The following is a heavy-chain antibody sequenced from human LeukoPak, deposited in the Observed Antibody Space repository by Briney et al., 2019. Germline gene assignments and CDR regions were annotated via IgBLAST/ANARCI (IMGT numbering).Heavy chain of an antibody. J-gene: IGHJ5*02. CDR2: IYYSGST. CDR1: GGSISSYY. CDR3: ARYVYYYASRSYYEKSRSGFDP. Sequence: SETLSLTCTVSGGSISSYYWSWIRQPPGKGLEWIGYIYYSGSTNYNPSLKSRVTISVDTSKNQFSLKLSSVTAADTAVYYCARYVYYYASRSYYEKSRSGFDPWGQGTLVTVSS. V-gene: IGHV4-59*08. D-gene: IGHD3-10*01.